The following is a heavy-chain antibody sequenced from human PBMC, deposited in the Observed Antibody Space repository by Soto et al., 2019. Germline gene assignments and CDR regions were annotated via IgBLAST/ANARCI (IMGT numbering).Heavy chain of an antibody. D-gene: IGHD2-2*01. CDR3: ASIVVVPDDPIYYYGMDV. V-gene: IGHV3-48*02. CDR2: ISSSSSTI. J-gene: IGHJ6*02. CDR1: GFTFSSYS. Sequence: PGGSLRLSCAASGFTFSSYSMNWVRQAPGKGLEWVSYISSSSSTIYYADSVKGRFTISRDNAKNSLYLQMNSLRDEDTAVYYCASIVVVPDDPIYYYGMDVWGQGTTVTVSS.